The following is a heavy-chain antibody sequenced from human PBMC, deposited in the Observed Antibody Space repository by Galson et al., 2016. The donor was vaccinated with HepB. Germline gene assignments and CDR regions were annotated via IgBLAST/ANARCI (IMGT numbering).Heavy chain of an antibody. Sequence: CAISWDSVSRNSVAWNWIRQSPSRGLEWLGRTFYRSQWHYNYAESVKSRITINPDTSKNQFSLQLSSVTPEDTAVYYCVRAVPNWNYGMDVWGQGTAVTVSS. V-gene: IGHV6-1*01. CDR2: TFYRSQWHY. D-gene: IGHD1-1*01. CDR3: VRAVPNWNYGMDV. J-gene: IGHJ6*02. CDR1: WDSVSRNSVA.